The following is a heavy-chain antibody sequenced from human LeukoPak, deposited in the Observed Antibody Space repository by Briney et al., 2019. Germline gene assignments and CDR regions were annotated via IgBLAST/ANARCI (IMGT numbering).Heavy chain of an antibody. CDR1: GFSVSTKY. Sequence: GGSLTLSCAASGFSVSTKYMNWVRQAPGKGLVWVSILYSGSDAYYADSVEGRFIISRDSSKNTLFLQMNDLRVEDTAVYYCARVGDHFHWYLDLWGRGTLVTISS. CDR3: ARVGDHFHWYLDL. V-gene: IGHV3-53*01. CDR2: LYSGSDA. D-gene: IGHD3-3*02. J-gene: IGHJ2*01.